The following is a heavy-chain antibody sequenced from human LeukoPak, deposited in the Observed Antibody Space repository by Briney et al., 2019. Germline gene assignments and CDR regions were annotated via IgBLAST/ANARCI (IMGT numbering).Heavy chain of an antibody. V-gene: IGHV4-4*02. CDR3: ARNGGNSDFDY. CDR1: GASISSNNC. Sequence: SETLSLICAVSGASISSNNCWTWVRQPPGKGLEWIGEIYDSGSTNYNPSLKSRVTISIDKSKKQFSLTLSSMTAADTAVYYCARNGGNSDFDYWGQGTLVTVSS. D-gene: IGHD4-23*01. J-gene: IGHJ4*02. CDR2: IYDSGST.